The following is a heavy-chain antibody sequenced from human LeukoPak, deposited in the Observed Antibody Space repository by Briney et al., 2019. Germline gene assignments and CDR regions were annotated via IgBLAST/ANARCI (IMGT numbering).Heavy chain of an antibody. CDR2: IKQDGSEK. J-gene: IGHJ4*02. D-gene: IGHD3-22*01. Sequence: GGSLRLSCAASGFTFSSYWLSWVRQAPGKGLEWVANIKQDGSEKYYVDSLKGRFTISRDNAKNSLYLQMNSLRVEDTAVYYCAREGGGYYDSSGYSRYYFDYWGQGTLVTVSS. V-gene: IGHV3-7*01. CDR3: AREGGGYYDSSGYSRYYFDY. CDR1: GFTFSSYW.